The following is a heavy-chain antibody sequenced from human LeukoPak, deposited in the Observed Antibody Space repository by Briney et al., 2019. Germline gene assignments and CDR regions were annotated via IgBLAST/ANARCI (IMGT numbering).Heavy chain of an antibody. CDR1: GYTFTSYA. CDR2: INAGNGNT. CDR3: ARAHTDYYDSSGYVIDI. J-gene: IGHJ3*02. D-gene: IGHD3-22*01. V-gene: IGHV1-3*03. Sequence: ASVKVSCKASGYTFTSYAMHWVRQAPGQRLEWMGWINAGNGNTKYSQEFQGRVTITRDTSASTAYMELSSLRSEDMAVYYCARAHTDYYDSSGYVIDIWGQGTMVTVSS.